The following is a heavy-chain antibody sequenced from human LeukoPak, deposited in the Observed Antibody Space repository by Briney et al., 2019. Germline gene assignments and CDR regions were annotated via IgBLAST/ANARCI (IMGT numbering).Heavy chain of an antibody. CDR2: IIPILGIA. J-gene: IGHJ4*02. CDR3: ARSTYCGGDCYTGFDY. D-gene: IGHD2-21*02. Sequence: ASVTVSCKASGGTFSSYAISWVRQAPGQGLEWMGRIIPILGIANYAQKFQGRVTITADKSTSTAYMELSSLRSEDTAVYYCARSTYCGGDCYTGFDYWGQGTLVTVSS. V-gene: IGHV1-69*04. CDR1: GGTFSSYA.